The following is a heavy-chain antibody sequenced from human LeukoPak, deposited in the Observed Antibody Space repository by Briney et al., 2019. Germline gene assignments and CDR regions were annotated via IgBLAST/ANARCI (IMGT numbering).Heavy chain of an antibody. V-gene: IGHV4-39*07. J-gene: IGHJ5*02. D-gene: IGHD7-27*01. CDR2: IYYSGST. CDR1: GGSISSSSYY. CDR3: AGTGDLNWFDP. Sequence: PSETLSLTCTVSGGSISSSSYYWGWIRQPPGKGLEWIGSIYYSGSTYYNPSLKSRVTISVDTSKNQFSLKLSSVTAADTAVYYCAGTGDLNWFDPWGQGTLVTVSS.